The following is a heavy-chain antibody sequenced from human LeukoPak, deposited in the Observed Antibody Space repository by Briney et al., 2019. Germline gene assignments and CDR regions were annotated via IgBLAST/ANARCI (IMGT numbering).Heavy chain of an antibody. CDR2: IYYSGST. CDR1: GGSISSYNW. CDR3: ARQYYGSGSYFDY. D-gene: IGHD3-10*01. V-gene: IGHV4-4*02. J-gene: IGHJ4*02. Sequence: PSGTLSLTCAVSGGSISSYNWWSWVRQPPGKGLEWIGEIYYSGSTNYNPSLKSRVTISVDKSKNQFSLRLSSVTAADTAVYFCARQYYGSGSYFDYWGQGTLVTVSS.